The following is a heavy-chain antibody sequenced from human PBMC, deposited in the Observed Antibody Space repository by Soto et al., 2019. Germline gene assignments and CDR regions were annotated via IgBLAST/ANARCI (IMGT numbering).Heavy chain of an antibody. J-gene: IGHJ4*02. Sequence: ASVKVSCKASGYTFTIYGISWVLQAPGQGLEWMGWISAYNGNTNYAQKLQGRVTTTTDTSTSTAYMELNSLRAEDTAVYYCAKPSRIMITFGGVIDPPAGYWGQGTLVTVS. CDR1: GYTFTIYG. CDR3: AKPSRIMITFGGVIDPPAGY. V-gene: IGHV1-18*01. CDR2: ISAYNGNT. D-gene: IGHD3-16*02.